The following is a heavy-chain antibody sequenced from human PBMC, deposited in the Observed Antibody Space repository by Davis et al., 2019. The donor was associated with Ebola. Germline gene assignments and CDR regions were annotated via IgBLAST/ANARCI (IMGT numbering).Heavy chain of an antibody. CDR2: INWNGGST. V-gene: IGHV3-20*04. J-gene: IGHJ6*03. CDR1: GFTFDDYG. CDR3: AKDHLDIVATITTRHYYYYYMDV. D-gene: IGHD5-12*01. Sequence: PGGSLRLSCAASGFTFDDYGMSWVRQAPGKGLEWVSGINWNGGSTGYADSVKGRFTISRDNAKNSLYLQMNSLRAEDTAVYYCAKDHLDIVATITTRHYYYYYMDVWGKGTTVTVSS.